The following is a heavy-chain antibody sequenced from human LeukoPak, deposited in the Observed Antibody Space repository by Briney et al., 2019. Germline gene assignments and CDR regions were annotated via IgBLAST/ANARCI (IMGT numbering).Heavy chain of an antibody. Sequence: GRSLRLSCAASGFTFTAYGMHWVRQAPGKGLEWLAVISFDGSGQYYADSVKGRFTISRDDSKNMLYLQMNSLRVEDTAVYYCARDPNLGTTDSYWGQGTLVTISS. CDR1: GFTFTAYG. D-gene: IGHD1-14*01. CDR3: ARDPNLGTTDSY. J-gene: IGHJ4*02. CDR2: ISFDGSGQ. V-gene: IGHV3-30*03.